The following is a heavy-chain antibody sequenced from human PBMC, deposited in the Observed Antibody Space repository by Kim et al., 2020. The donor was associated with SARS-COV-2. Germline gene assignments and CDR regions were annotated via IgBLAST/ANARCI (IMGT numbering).Heavy chain of an antibody. CDR1: GFTFSDYY. CDR3: ASDRRAVAGPRGHFQH. CDR2: ISSKTSYT. V-gene: IGHV3-11*06. J-gene: IGHJ1*01. D-gene: IGHD6-19*01. Sequence: GGSLRLSCAASGFTFSDYYMTWIRQAPGKGLEWISYISSKTSYTHYADSVKGRFTISRGDAKNSLFLQMNSLRVEDTAVYYCASDRRAVAGPRGHFQHWGQGTLVAVSS.